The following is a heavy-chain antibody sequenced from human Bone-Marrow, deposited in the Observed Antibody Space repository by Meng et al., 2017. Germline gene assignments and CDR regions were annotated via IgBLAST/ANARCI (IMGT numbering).Heavy chain of an antibody. V-gene: IGHV3-66*02. CDR1: GFTVSSSY. CDR2: IYSGGIT. D-gene: IGHD3-10*01. J-gene: IGHJ5*02. Sequence: GGSLRLSCAVSGFTVSSSYMSWVRQAPGQGLEWVSVIYSGGITYYGDSVKGRFTISRDNSKNTLYLQMNSLRPEDTAVYYCARFLGSGTYTDWFDPWGQGTLVTVSS. CDR3: ARFLGSGTYTDWFDP.